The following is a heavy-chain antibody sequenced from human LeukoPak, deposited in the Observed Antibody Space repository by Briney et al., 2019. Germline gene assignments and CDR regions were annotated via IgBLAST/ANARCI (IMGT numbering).Heavy chain of an antibody. CDR3: AKVGKTYYYDSSGYYFDY. Sequence: PGGSLRLSCAASGFTFSSYAMHWVRQAPGKGLEWVAVISYDGSNKYYADSVKGRFTISRDNSKNTLYLQMNSLRAEDTAVYYCAKVGKTYYYDSSGYYFDYWGQGTLVTVSS. CDR1: GFTFSSYA. J-gene: IGHJ4*02. D-gene: IGHD3-22*01. CDR2: ISYDGSNK. V-gene: IGHV3-30-3*01.